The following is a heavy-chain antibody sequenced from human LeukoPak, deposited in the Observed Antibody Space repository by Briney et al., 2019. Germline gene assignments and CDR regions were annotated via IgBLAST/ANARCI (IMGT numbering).Heavy chain of an antibody. V-gene: IGHV3-23*01. D-gene: IGHD6-19*01. Sequence: GGSLRLSCAASGFTFSSYAMHWVRQAPGKGLEWVSAISGSGGSTYYADSVKGRFTISRDNSKNTLYLQMNSLRAEDTAVYYCAKDQSLSIAVAGTGSDYWGQGTLVTVSS. J-gene: IGHJ4*02. CDR2: ISGSGGST. CDR1: GFTFSSYA. CDR3: AKDQSLSIAVAGTGSDY.